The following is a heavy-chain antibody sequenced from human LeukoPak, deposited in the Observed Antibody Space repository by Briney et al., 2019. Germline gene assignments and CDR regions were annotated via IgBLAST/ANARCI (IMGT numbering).Heavy chain of an antibody. CDR2: IYYSGST. J-gene: IGHJ3*02. V-gene: IGHV4-4*02. D-gene: IGHD6-6*01. Sequence: SETLSLTCGVSGASISRPYWWIWVRQPPGKGLEWIGYIYYSGSTNYNPTLKSRVTISVDTSKNQFSLKLSSVTAADTAVYYCARDSYSSSYNWAFDIWGQGTMVTVSS. CDR1: GASISRPYW. CDR3: ARDSYSSSYNWAFDI.